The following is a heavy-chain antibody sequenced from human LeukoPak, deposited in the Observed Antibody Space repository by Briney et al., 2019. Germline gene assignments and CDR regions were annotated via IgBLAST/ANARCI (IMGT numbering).Heavy chain of an antibody. D-gene: IGHD3-22*01. CDR2: ISSSSSAM. Sequence: PGGSLRLSCVASGFTFSSYSMNWVRQAPGKGLEWVSSISSSSSAMYYADSVKGRFTISRDNAKNSLLLQMNSLRAEDTAVYYCARDSFYYDSSGPQGWGQGTLVTVSS. CDR3: ARDSFYYDSSGPQG. J-gene: IGHJ4*02. V-gene: IGHV3-21*01. CDR1: GFTFSSYS.